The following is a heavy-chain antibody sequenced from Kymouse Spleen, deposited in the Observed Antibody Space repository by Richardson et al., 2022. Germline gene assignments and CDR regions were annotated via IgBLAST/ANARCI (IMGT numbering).Heavy chain of an antibody. V-gene: IGHV4-34*01. Sequence: QVQLQQWGAGLLKPSETLSLTCAVYGGSFSGYYWSWIRQPPGKGLEWIGEINHSGSTNYNPSLKSRVTISVDTSKNQFSLKLSSVTAADTAVYYCARALIAARGYYYYGMDVWGQGTTVTVSS. CDR1: GGSFSGYY. D-gene: IGHD6-6*01. CDR3: ARALIAARGYYYYGMDV. CDR2: INHSGST. J-gene: IGHJ6*02.